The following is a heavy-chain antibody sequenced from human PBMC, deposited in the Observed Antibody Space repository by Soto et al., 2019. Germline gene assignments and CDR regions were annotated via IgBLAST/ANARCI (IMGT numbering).Heavy chain of an antibody. J-gene: IGHJ4*02. CDR2: ISGLGGSL. Sequence: EVQLLESGGGLVQPGGSLRLSCAASGFTFSSFSLSWVRQAPGKGLEWVSGISGLGGSLYYADSVKGRFTISRDNSKNTLYLQMNSLRAEDTDVYYFSKSNGDTWERYFFDFWGQGTLVTVSS. CDR3: SKSNGDTWERYFFDF. CDR1: GFTFSSFS. V-gene: IGHV3-23*01. D-gene: IGHD1-26*01.